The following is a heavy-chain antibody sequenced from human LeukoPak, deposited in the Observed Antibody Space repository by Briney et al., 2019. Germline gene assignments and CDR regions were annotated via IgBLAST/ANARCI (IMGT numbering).Heavy chain of an antibody. D-gene: IGHD3-22*01. V-gene: IGHV3-53*01. J-gene: IGHJ4*02. CDR2: IYSGGRT. CDR1: GFTVSTNY. CDR3: ARVLDPITMIVVV. Sequence: GGSLRLSCAASGFTVSTNYMSWVRQAPGRGLEWVSVIYSGGRTYYADSVKGRFTISRDNSKNTLYLQMNSLRAEDTAVYYCARVLDPITMIVVVWGQGTLVTVSS.